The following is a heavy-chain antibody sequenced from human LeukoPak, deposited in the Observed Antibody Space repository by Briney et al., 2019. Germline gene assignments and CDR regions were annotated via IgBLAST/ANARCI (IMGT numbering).Heavy chain of an antibody. V-gene: IGHV3-74*01. Sequence: GGSLRLSCAASGFTFSSHWMHWVRQAPGRGLVWVSRINSDGSSTIYADSVRGRFTISRDNAKNTLYLQMNSLRAEDTAVYYCARASPYCSSTSCATDYWGQGTLVTVSS. D-gene: IGHD2-2*01. CDR3: ARASPYCSSTSCATDY. J-gene: IGHJ4*02. CDR1: GFTFSSHW. CDR2: INSDGSST.